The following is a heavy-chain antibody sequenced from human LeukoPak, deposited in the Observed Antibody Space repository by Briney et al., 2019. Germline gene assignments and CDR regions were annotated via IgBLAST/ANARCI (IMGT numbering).Heavy chain of an antibody. Sequence: PSETLPLTCTVSGGPISSYYWSWIRRPPGKGLEWIGYIYYSGSTNYNPSLKSRVTISVDTSKNQFSLKLSSVTAADTAVYYCARVLPSYYDSSGYRDDAFDIWGQGTMVTVSS. CDR3: ARVLPSYYDSSGYRDDAFDI. CDR1: GGPISSYY. V-gene: IGHV4-59*01. J-gene: IGHJ3*02. D-gene: IGHD3-22*01. CDR2: IYYSGST.